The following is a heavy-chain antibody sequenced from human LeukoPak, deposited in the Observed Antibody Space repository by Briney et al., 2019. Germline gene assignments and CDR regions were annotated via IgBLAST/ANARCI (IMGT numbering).Heavy chain of an antibody. CDR2: INPNSGGT. Sequence: GASVKVSCKASGYTFTGYYMHWVRQAPGQGLEWMGWINPNSGGTNYAQKFQGRVTMTRDTSISTAYMELSRLRSDDTAVYYSARDLDMTTVTGAFDICGQGKMVTVSS. J-gene: IGHJ3*02. CDR1: GYTFTGYY. V-gene: IGHV1-2*02. D-gene: IGHD4-17*01. CDR3: ARDLDMTTVTGAFDI.